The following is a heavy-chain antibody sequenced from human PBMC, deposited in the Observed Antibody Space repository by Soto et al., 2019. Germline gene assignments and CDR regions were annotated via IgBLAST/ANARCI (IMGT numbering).Heavy chain of an antibody. CDR1: GFTVSNNY. Sequence: VGSLRLSCAASGFTVSNNYMSWVRQAPGKGLEWVSLIYSGGSTFYADSVKGRFTISRDNSKNTLFLQMNSLRAEDTAVYFCATYTSLDYWGQGTLVTVSS. V-gene: IGHV3-53*01. CDR3: ATYTSLDY. CDR2: IYSGGST. D-gene: IGHD2-2*02. J-gene: IGHJ4*02.